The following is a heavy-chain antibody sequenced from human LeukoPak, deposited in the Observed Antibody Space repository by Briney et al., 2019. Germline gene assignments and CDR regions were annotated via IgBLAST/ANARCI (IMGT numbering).Heavy chain of an antibody. CDR1: GFTFSNYG. J-gene: IGHJ4*02. V-gene: IGHV3-30*02. D-gene: IGHD3-10*01. Sequence: GGSLRLSCAASGFTFSNYGMHWVRQAPGKGLEWVAFIRNDGSIKYHTDSVKGRFTISRDNSKNTLYLQMNSLRAEDTAVYYCAKDPSITMVRGVLDYWGQGTLVTVSS. CDR3: AKDPSITMVRGVLDY. CDR2: IRNDGSIK.